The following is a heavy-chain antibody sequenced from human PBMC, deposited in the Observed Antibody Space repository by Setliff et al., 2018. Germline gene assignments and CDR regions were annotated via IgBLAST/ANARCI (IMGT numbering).Heavy chain of an antibody. CDR3: TSTTLDF. V-gene: IGHV3-49*04. Sequence: PGGSLRLSCTTSGFSFGDYAITWVRQAPGKGLEWVGFIKSKAYGGTTEYAASVKGRFTISRDYSRNIAYVQMNSLKTEDTAVYYCTSTTLDFWGPGTLVTVS. CDR2: IKSKAYGGTT. D-gene: IGHD1-1*01. CDR1: GFSFGDYA. J-gene: IGHJ4*02.